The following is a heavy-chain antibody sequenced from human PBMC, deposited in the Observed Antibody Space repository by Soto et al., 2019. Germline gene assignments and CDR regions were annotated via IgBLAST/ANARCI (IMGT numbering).Heavy chain of an antibody. CDR1: GFTFSSYS. J-gene: IGHJ3*02. V-gene: IGHV3-21*01. CDR2: ISSSSSHI. D-gene: IGHD1-26*01. Sequence: GGSLRLSCAASGFTFSSYSMNWVRQAPGKGLEWVSSISSSSSHIYNADSVKGRFTISRDNAKNSLYLQMNSLRAEDTAVYYCARAIGSGSYPKNAFDIWGQGTMVTVSS. CDR3: ARAIGSGSYPKNAFDI.